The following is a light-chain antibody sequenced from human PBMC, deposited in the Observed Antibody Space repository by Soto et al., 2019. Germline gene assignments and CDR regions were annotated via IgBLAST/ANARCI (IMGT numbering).Light chain of an antibody. Sequence: QSALTQPASVSGSPGQSITISCTGTSSDVGGYNYVSRYQQHPGKAPKLMIYDVSSRPSGVSNRFSGSKSGNTASLTISGLQAEDEADYYCSSYTSSSTVFGGGTKLTVL. CDR1: SSDVGGYNY. V-gene: IGLV2-14*01. CDR2: DVS. J-gene: IGLJ2*01. CDR3: SSYTSSSTV.